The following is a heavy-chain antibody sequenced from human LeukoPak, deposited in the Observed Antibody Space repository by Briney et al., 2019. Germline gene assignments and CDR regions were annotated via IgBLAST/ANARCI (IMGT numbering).Heavy chain of an antibody. CDR1: GFTVSSND. D-gene: IGHD1-26*01. CDR3: ARDLVGAAD. CDR2: IKQDGSEK. Sequence: GGSLRLSCGASGFTVSSNDMSWVRQAPGKGLEWVANIKQDGSEKYYGDSVKGRFTISRDNTKNTLFLYMDSLRDEDTAVYYCARDLVGAADWGQGTLVTVSS. V-gene: IGHV3-7*01. J-gene: IGHJ4*02.